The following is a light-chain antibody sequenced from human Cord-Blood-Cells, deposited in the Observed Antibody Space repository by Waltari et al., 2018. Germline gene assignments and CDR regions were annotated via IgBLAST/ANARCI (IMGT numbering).Light chain of an antibody. J-gene: IGLJ1*01. Sequence: QSALTQPASVSGSPGQSITISSTGTSSDVGRHNLVSWYQQHTGKAPKLMIYEVSKRPSGVSNRFAGSKSGNTASLTISGLQAEDEADYYCCSYAGSSTFVFGTGTKVTVL. CDR2: EVS. CDR3: CSYAGSSTFV. CDR1: SSDVGRHNL. V-gene: IGLV2-23*02.